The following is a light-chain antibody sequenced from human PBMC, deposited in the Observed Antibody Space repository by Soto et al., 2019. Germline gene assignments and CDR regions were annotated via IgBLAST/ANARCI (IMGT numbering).Light chain of an antibody. CDR1: SSNVGGYNY. CDR3: CSYAGSDSWV. Sequence: QSVLTQPRSVSGSPGQSVTISCTGTSSNVGGYNYVSWYQQHPGIAPQLIIYDVTKRPSGVPDRFSGSKSGNTASLTISGLQADDDADYYCCSYAGSDSWVFGGGTKLTVL. CDR2: DVT. J-gene: IGLJ3*02. V-gene: IGLV2-11*01.